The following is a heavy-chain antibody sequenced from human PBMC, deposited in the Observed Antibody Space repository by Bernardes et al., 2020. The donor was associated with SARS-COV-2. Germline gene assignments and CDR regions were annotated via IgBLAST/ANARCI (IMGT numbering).Heavy chain of an antibody. J-gene: IGHJ3*02. CDR1: GFTFDDYA. V-gene: IGHV3-30-3*01. Sequence: GGSLRLSCAASGFTFDDYAMHWVRQAPGKGLEWVAVISYDGSNKYYADSVKGRFTISRDNSKNTLYLQMNSLRAEDTAVYYCARDGTDFADAFDIWGQGTMVTVSS. CDR3: ARDGTDFADAFDI. D-gene: IGHD3-3*01. CDR2: ISYDGSNK.